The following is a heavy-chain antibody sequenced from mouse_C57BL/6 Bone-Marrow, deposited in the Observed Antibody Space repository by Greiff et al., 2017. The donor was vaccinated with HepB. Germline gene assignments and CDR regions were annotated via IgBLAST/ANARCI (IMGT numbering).Heavy chain of an antibody. CDR2: IDPNSGGT. J-gene: IGHJ1*03. D-gene: IGHD1-1*01. Sequence: QVQLKQPGAELVKPGASVTLSCKASGYTFTSYWMHWVKQRPGRGLEWIGRIDPNSGGTKYNEKFKSKATLTVDKPSSPAYMQLSSLTSEDSAVYYCARFYYYCSYWYFDVGDTGTAVTVSS. CDR3: ARFYYYCSYWYFDV. CDR1: GYTFTSYW. V-gene: IGHV1-72*01.